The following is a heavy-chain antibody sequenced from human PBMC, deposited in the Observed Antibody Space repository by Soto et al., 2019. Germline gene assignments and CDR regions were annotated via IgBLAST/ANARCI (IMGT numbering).Heavy chain of an antibody. CDR1: GGSFSGYY. D-gene: IGHD2-15*01. CDR2: INHSGST. J-gene: IGHJ5*02. CDR3: ARGRPNQWLRFSAKPYCSGGSCYSNENWFDP. V-gene: IGHV4-34*01. Sequence: SETLSLTCAVYGGSFSGYYWSWIRQPPGKGLEWIGEINHSGSTNYNPSLKSRVTISVDTSKNQFSLKLSSVTAADTAVYYCARGRPNQWLRFSAKPYCSGGSCYSNENWFDPWGQGTLVTVSS.